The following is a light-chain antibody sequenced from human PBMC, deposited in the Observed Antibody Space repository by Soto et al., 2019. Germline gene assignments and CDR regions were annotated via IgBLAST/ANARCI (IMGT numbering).Light chain of an antibody. CDR3: QSYDSSLSADV. V-gene: IGLV1-40*01. CDR2: GNT. CDR1: SSNIGTGYD. Sequence: QSVLTQPPSVSGAPGQRVTISCTGSSSNIGTGYDVHWYQQLPGTAPKLLIHGNTNRPSGVPDRFSGSKSGTSASLAITGLQAEDEADYYCQSYDSSLSADVFGTGTKVTVL. J-gene: IGLJ1*01.